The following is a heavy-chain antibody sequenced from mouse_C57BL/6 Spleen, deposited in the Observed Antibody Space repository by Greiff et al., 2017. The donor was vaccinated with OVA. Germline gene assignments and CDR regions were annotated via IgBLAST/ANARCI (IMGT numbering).Heavy chain of an antibody. CDR3: AKDTRAMDY. Sequence: VKVVESGPGLVAPSQSLSITCTVSGLSLTNYGVSWVRQPPGKGLEWLGVIWGDGSTNYHSALISRLYISKDNSKNQVFLKLNSLQTDDTATYYCAKDTRAMDYWGQGTSVTVSS. CDR2: IWGDGST. V-gene: IGHV2-3*01. J-gene: IGHJ4*01. D-gene: IGHD5-1-1*01. CDR1: GLSLTNYG.